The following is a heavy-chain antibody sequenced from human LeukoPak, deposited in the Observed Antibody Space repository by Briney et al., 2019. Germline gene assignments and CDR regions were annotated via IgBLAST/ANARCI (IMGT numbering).Heavy chain of an antibody. CDR3: ARDQRLSY. CDR2: IYYSGST. J-gene: IGHJ4*02. V-gene: IGHV4-59*01. Sequence: PSETLSLTCTVSGGSISTYYWSWIRQPPGKGLEWIGYIYYSGSTNYNPSLKSRVTISVDTSKNQFSLKLSSVTPADTAVYYCARDQRLSYWGQGTLVTVSS. D-gene: IGHD6-25*01. CDR1: GGSISTYY.